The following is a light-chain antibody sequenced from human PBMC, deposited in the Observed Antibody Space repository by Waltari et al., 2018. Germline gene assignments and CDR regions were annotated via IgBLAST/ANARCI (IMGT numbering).Light chain of an antibody. V-gene: IGKV1-5*03. CDR1: QSIGSW. J-gene: IGKJ3*01. CDR3: QRYNSYPIT. CDR2: EAT. Sequence: DIQMTQSPSTLSASVGNSVTITCRASQSIGSWLAWYQPKPGKAPKLLIYEATSLESGVPSRFSASGSGTEFTLTISSLQPDDFATYYCQRYNSYPITFGPGTKVDI.